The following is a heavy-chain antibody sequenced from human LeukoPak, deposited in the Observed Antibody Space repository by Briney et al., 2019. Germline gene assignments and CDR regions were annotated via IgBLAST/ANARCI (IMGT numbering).Heavy chain of an antibody. D-gene: IGHD3-22*01. CDR2: IIPIFGTA. J-gene: IGHJ1*01. CDR3: ASSQGSTENTYYYDSSGYYVL. V-gene: IGHV1-69*13. Sequence: SVKVSCKASGGTFISYAISWVRQAPGQGLEWMGGIIPIFGTANYAQKFQGRVTITADEYTSTAYMELSSLRSEDTAVYYCASSQGSTENTYYYDSSGYYVLWGQGTLVTVSS. CDR1: GGTFISYA.